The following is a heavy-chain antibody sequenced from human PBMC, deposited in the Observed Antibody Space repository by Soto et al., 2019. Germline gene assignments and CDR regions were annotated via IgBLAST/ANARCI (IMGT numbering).Heavy chain of an antibody. CDR3: AKPGQCGSTSCYIVWFDP. J-gene: IGHJ5*02. Sequence: EVQLLESGGGLVQPGGSLRLSCAASGFTFDTFAMSWVRQTPQRGLEWVSAISASGSGRLYTDSVKGRFTFSRDDSKNTVYLQMNSLRAEDSAVYYCAKPGQCGSTSCYIVWFDPWGQGTLVTVSS. CDR2: ISASGSGR. CDR1: GFTFDTFA. D-gene: IGHD2-2*02. V-gene: IGHV3-23*01.